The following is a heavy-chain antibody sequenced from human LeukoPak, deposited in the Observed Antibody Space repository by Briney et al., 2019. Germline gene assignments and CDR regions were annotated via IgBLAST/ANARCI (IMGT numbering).Heavy chain of an antibody. Sequence: PGGSLRLSCAASGFTFSSYGMHWVRQAPGKGLEWVAFIRYDGSNKYYADSVKGRFTISRDNSKNTLYLQMNSLRAEHTAVYYCAKEGGRIQWFGESYYMDVWGKGTTVTISS. CDR2: IRYDGSNK. CDR1: GFTFSSYG. D-gene: IGHD3-10*01. CDR3: AKEGGRIQWFGESYYMDV. J-gene: IGHJ6*03. V-gene: IGHV3-30*02.